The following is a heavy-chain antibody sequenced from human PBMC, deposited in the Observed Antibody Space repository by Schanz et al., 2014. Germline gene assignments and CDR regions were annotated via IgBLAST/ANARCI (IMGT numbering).Heavy chain of an antibody. CDR1: GFGFSSYS. V-gene: IGHV3-48*01. D-gene: IGHD1-26*01. CDR3: ARGGSGSHYRLDS. CDR2: ISGSSRTI. Sequence: EVPLVESGGGLIQPGGSLRLSCAASGFGFSSYSMNWVRQAPGKGLEWVSYISGSSRTIYYADSMKGRFTVSRDNAENALYLQMNSLRAEDTGLYFCARGGSGSHYRLDSWGQGTLVTVSS. J-gene: IGHJ4*02.